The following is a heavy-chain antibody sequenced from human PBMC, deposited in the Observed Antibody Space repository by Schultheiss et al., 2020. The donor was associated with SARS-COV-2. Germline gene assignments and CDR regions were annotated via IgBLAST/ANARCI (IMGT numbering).Heavy chain of an antibody. J-gene: IGHJ4*02. Sequence: SETLSLTCAVYGGPFSNYAWTWIRQSPGKGLDPIGNIYFTGITKYSPSLKSRVTISVDTSKKQFSLRLGSVTAADTAVYYCARAARVEQLFSVRGGHLDYWGRGTQVTVSS. CDR3: ARAARVEQLFSVRGGHLDY. V-gene: IGHV4-59*01. CDR2: IYFTGIT. D-gene: IGHD3-10*01. CDR1: GGPFSNYA.